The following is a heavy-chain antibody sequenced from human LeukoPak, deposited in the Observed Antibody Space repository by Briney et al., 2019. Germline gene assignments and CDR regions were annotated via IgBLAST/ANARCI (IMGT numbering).Heavy chain of an antibody. V-gene: IGHV5-10-1*01. CDR1: GYSFTSFW. Sequence: GESLKISCKGSGYSFTSFWITWVRQMPGKGLEWMGRIDPRDSYTNYSPSFQGHVTLSVDKSLSTAYPQWSSLKASDTAMYYCARPGYGSNWYQFDFWGQGTLVTVSS. CDR2: IDPRDSYT. CDR3: ARPGYGSNWYQFDF. J-gene: IGHJ4*02. D-gene: IGHD6-13*01.